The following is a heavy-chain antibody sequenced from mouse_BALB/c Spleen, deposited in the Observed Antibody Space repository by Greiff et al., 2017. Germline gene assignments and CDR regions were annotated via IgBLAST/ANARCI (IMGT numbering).Heavy chain of an antibody. J-gene: IGHJ1*01. CDR2: INPYNGDT. D-gene: IGHD1-2*01. CDR1: GYSFTGYF. V-gene: IGHV1-20*02. CDR3: ARGGGCYWYFDV. Sequence: VQLQQSGPELVKPGASVKISCKASGYSFTGYFMNWVMQSHGKSLEWIGRINPYNGDTFYNQKFKGKATLTVDKSSSTAHMELRSLASEDSAVYYCARGGGCYWYFDVWGAGTTVTVSS.